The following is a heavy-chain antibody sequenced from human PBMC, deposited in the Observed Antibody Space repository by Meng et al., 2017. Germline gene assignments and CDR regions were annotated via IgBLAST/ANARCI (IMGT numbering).Heavy chain of an antibody. CDR3: ARERAYPSTGGNAFDI. Sequence: ASVKVSCKASGYTFTSYYMHWVRQAPGQGLEWMGIINPSGGSTSYAQKFQGRVTMTRDTSTSTVYMELSSLRSEDTAVYYCARERAYPSTGGNAFDIWGQGTMVTVPS. J-gene: IGHJ3*02. V-gene: IGHV1-46*01. D-gene: IGHD4-17*01. CDR1: GYTFTSYY. CDR2: INPSGGST.